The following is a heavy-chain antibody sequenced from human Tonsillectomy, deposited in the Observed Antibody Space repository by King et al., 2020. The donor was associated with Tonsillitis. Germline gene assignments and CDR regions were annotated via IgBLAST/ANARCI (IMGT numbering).Heavy chain of an antibody. CDR3: ARDRGYGSGWYAGRYYYYGMDV. CDR2: IWYDGSNK. Sequence: VQLVESGGGVVQPGRSLRLSCAASGFTFSSYGMHWVRQAPGKGLEWVAVIWYDGSNKYYADSVKGRFTISRDNSKNTLYLQMNSRRAEDTAVYYCARDRGYGSGWYAGRYYYYGMDVWGEGTTVTVSS. V-gene: IGHV3-33*01. CDR1: GFTFSSYG. D-gene: IGHD6-19*01. J-gene: IGHJ6*04.